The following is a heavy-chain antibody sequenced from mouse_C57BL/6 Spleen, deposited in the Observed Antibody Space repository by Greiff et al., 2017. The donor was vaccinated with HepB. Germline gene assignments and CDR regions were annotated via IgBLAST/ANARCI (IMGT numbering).Heavy chain of an antibody. Sequence: DVKLQESGPGLVKPSQSLSLTCSVTGYSITSGYYWNWIRQFPGNNLEWMGYISYDGSNNYNPSLKNRISITRDTSKNQFFLKLNSVTTEDTATYYCARGGGYYYGSSYNYWGQGTTLTVSS. D-gene: IGHD1-1*01. CDR1: GYSITSGYY. V-gene: IGHV3-6*01. J-gene: IGHJ2*01. CDR2: ISYDGSN. CDR3: ARGGGYYYGSSYNY.